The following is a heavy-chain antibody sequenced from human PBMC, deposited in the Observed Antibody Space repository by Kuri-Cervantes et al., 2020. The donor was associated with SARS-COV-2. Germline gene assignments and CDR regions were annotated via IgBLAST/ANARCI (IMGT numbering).Heavy chain of an antibody. D-gene: IGHD6-19*01. V-gene: IGHV4-30-4*08. CDR3: ARLSAVAGTFDY. Sequence: SETLSLTCTVSGGSISSGDYYWSWIRQPPGKGLEWIGYIYYSGSTYYNPPLKSRVTISVDTSKNQFSLKLSSVTAADTAVYYCARLSAVAGTFDYWGQGTLVTVSS. CDR1: GGSISSGDYY. J-gene: IGHJ4*02. CDR2: IYYSGST.